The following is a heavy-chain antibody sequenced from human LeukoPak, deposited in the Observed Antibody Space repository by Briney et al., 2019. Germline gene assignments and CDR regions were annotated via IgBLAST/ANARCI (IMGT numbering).Heavy chain of an antibody. D-gene: IGHD3-10*01. CDR2: ISSSSSTI. CDR3: ARAHYGSGTDY. J-gene: IGHJ4*02. Sequence: GGSLRLSCAASGFTFSSYSMNWVRQAPGKGLEWVSYISSSSSTIYYADSVKGRFTISRDNAKNSLYLQMNSLRAEDTAVYYCARAHYGSGTDYWGQGTLVTVSS. CDR1: GFTFSSYS. V-gene: IGHV3-48*04.